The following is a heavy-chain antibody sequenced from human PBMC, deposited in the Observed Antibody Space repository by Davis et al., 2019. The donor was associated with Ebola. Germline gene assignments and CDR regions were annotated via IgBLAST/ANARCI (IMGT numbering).Heavy chain of an antibody. Sequence: SVKVSCKASGYTFTSYGITWVRQAPGQGLEWMGWITPFNGNTNYAQKFQDRVTITRDRSMSTAYMELSSLRSEDTAMYYCAVNPGGGNWFDPWGQGTLVTVSS. CDR3: AVNPGGGNWFDP. CDR2: ITPFNGNT. CDR1: GYTFTSYG. J-gene: IGHJ5*02. V-gene: IGHV1-45*02.